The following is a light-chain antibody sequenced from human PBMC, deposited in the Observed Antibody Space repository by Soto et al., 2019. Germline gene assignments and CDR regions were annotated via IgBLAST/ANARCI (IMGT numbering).Light chain of an antibody. V-gene: IGLV1-44*01. CDR3: AAWDDSLNGRHVV. CDR2: SNN. J-gene: IGLJ2*01. Sequence: QSVLTQPPSASGTPGQRVTISCSGSSSNIGSNTVNWYQQLPGTAPKLLIYSNNQRPSGVPDRFSGSKPGTSASLAISGLQSEDEADYYCAAWDDSLNGRHVVFGGGTKLTVL. CDR1: SSNIGSNT.